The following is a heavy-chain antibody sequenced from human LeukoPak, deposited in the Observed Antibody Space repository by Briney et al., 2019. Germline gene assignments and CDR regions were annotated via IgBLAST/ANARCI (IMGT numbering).Heavy chain of an antibody. V-gene: IGHV3-9*01. CDR1: GFTFDDYA. J-gene: IGHJ6*02. CDR3: ARDAVDTANAV. D-gene: IGHD5-18*01. Sequence: RSLRLSCAASGFTFDDYAMHWVRQAPGKGLEWVSGINWNSGSIGYADSVKGRFTISRDNAKNTLYLQMNSLRAEDTAVYYCARDAVDTANAVWGQGTTVTVSS. CDR2: INWNSGSI.